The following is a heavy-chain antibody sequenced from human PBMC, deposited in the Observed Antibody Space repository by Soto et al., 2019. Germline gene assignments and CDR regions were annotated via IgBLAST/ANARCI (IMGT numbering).Heavy chain of an antibody. J-gene: IGHJ4*02. D-gene: IGHD3-16*01. CDR3: ARGGRWLQPFDY. CDR2: IYYSGST. V-gene: IGHV4-59*01. Sequence: SETLSLTCTVSGGSISSYYWSWIRQPPGKGLEWIGYIYYSGSTNYNPSLKSRVTISVDTSKNQFSLKLSSVTAADTAVYYCARGGRWLQPFDYWGQGTLVTVS. CDR1: GGSISSYY.